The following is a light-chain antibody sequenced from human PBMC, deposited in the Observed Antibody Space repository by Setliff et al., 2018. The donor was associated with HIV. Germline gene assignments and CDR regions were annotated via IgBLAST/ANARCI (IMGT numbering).Light chain of an antibody. CDR3: QSYDNSLSTVI. CDR1: RSNIGAGSN. Sequence: QSVLTQAPSVSGAPGQRVTISCTGSRSNIGAGSNVHWYQLLPGTAPKLLIYDNENRPSGVPDRFSGSKSGTSASLAITGLQAGDEADYYCQSYDNSLSTVIFGGGTKVTV. V-gene: IGLV1-40*01. J-gene: IGLJ2*01. CDR2: DNE.